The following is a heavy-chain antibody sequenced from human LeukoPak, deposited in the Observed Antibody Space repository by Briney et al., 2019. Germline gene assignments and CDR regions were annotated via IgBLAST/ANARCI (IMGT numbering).Heavy chain of an antibody. D-gene: IGHD2-15*01. CDR1: GYSFTSYW. Sequence: GESLKISCKGSGYSFTSYWISWVRQMPGKGLEWMGRIDPSDSYTNYSPSFQGHVTISADKSISTAYLQWSSLKASDTAMYYCARHHCSGGSCYSAVGFDPWGQGTLVTVSS. V-gene: IGHV5-10-1*01. CDR2: IDPSDSYT. CDR3: ARHHCSGGSCYSAVGFDP. J-gene: IGHJ5*02.